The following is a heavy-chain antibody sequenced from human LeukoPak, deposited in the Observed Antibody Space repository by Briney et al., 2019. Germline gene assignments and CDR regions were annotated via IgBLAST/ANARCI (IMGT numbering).Heavy chain of an antibody. Sequence: PGGSLRLSCAASGFTFSSHAMSWVRQAPGKGLEWVSAIGDSGSSTYYPASVKGRFTVSRDNSQNTLYLQMNSLRAEDTAVYYCAKDKGFSYGFDYWGQGTQVTVSS. CDR1: GFTFSSHA. J-gene: IGHJ4*02. V-gene: IGHV3-23*01. CDR2: IGDSGSST. D-gene: IGHD5-18*01. CDR3: AKDKGFSYGFDY.